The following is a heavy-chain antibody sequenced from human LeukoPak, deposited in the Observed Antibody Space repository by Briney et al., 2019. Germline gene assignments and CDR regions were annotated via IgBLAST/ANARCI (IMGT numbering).Heavy chain of an antibody. D-gene: IGHD3-10*01. CDR3: ARVNVLLWFGGTNWFDP. J-gene: IGHJ5*02. CDR1: GGSISSYY. V-gene: IGHV4-59*01. CDR2: IYYSGST. Sequence: PSETLSLTCNVSGGSISSYYWSWIRQPPGKGLEWIGYIYYSGSTNYNPSLKSRVTISVDTSKNQFSLKLSSVTAADTAVYYCARVNVLLWFGGTNWFDPWGQGTLVTVSS.